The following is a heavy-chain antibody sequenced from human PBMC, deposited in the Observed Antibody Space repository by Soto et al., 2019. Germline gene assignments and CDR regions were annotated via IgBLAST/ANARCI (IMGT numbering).Heavy chain of an antibody. CDR3: ARTRRAWSDFHYYSLDV. Sequence: LRLSCAASGFTFNSYGMHWVRQGPGNGLEWVAFISYDSTKTYYADSVKGRFTISRDNSNSALYVQMNSLTGEDTAVYYCARTRRAWSDFHYYSLDVWGQGTTVTVSS. CDR1: GFTFNSYG. J-gene: IGHJ6*02. CDR2: ISYDSTKT. V-gene: IGHV3-30*03. D-gene: IGHD2-8*02.